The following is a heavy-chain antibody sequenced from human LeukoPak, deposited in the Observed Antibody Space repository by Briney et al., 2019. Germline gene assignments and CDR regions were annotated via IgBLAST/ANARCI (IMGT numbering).Heavy chain of an antibody. D-gene: IGHD2-15*01. Sequence: ASVKVSCKASGNTFTTSYMHWVRQAPGQGLEWMGIINPSGDRTTYAQKFQGRVTMTRDTSTSTVYMELSSLRSEDTAVYYCARGGRGGGNYFDYWGQGTLVTVSS. CDR2: INPSGDRT. CDR1: GNTFTTSY. CDR3: ARGGRGGGNYFDY. V-gene: IGHV1-46*01. J-gene: IGHJ4*02.